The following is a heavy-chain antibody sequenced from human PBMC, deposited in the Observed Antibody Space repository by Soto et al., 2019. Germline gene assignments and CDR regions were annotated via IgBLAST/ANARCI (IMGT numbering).Heavy chain of an antibody. CDR3: ARYNSYAIDC. V-gene: IGHV4-59*01. CDR2: IHYSGTT. J-gene: IGHJ4*02. CDR1: GTSISSYY. Sequence: KPSETLSLTCTVSGTSISSYYWSWIRQPPGKGLEWIANIHYSGTTNYNPSLASRVTLSVDTSKNQFSLKMTSVTAADRAMYFCARYNSYAIDCWGRGTLVTVSS. D-gene: IGHD2-8*01.